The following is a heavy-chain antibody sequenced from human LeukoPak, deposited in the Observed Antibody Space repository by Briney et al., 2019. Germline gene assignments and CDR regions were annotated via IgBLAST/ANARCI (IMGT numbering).Heavy chain of an antibody. D-gene: IGHD3-22*01. V-gene: IGHV3-30*02. Sequence: GGSLRLSCAASGFTFSSYGMHWVRQAPRKGLEWVAFIRYDGSNKYYADSVKGRFTISRDNSKNTLYLQMNSLRAEDTAVYYCAKDSQRWRDPYYYDSSGYRELDYWGQGTLVTVSS. CDR3: AKDSQRWRDPYYYDSSGYRELDY. CDR1: GFTFSSYG. CDR2: IRYDGSNK. J-gene: IGHJ4*02.